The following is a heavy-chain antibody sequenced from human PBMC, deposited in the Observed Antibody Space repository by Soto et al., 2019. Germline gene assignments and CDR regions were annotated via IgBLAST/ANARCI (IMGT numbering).Heavy chain of an antibody. CDR2: IYPGDSDS. CDR3: ARVYEGSSGLDFDS. Sequence: GESLKISCKASGYSFSDYWIGWVRQMPGKGPEWMGIIYPGDSDSRYSPSFQGHVTISADKSISTAYPQWDSLKASDNANYYTARVYEGSSGLDFDSWGQGTLVTVSS. D-gene: IGHD3-22*01. J-gene: IGHJ4*02. V-gene: IGHV5-51*01. CDR1: GYSFSDYW.